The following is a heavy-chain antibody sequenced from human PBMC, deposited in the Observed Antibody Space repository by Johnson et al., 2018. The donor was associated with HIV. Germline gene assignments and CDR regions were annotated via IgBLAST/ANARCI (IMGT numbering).Heavy chain of an antibody. Sequence: QMQLVESGGGLVQPGGSLRLSCAASGFTFSSYAMHWVRQAPGKGQEWVAVISYDGSNKYYADSVKGRFIISRDDSKDTLYLQMNSLKTEDTAIYCCTTDANWNYGQGAFDVWGQGTTVTVSS. CDR2: ISYDGSNK. CDR3: TTDANWNYGQGAFDV. CDR1: GFTFSSYA. J-gene: IGHJ3*01. V-gene: IGHV3-30*04. D-gene: IGHD1-7*01.